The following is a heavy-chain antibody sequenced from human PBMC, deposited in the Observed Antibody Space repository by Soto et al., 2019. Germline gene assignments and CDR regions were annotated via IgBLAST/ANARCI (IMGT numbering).Heavy chain of an antibody. D-gene: IGHD2-15*01. CDR3: ARLYCSASSCYSVGGFDV. Sequence: VGSRRLSGAASGFTFSTYGMHWVRQAPGKGLEWVALVWFDGSDKYSSDSVKGRFTSSRDNSKNTLYLQMNSLRAEDTAVYYCARLYCSASSCYSVGGFDVWGQGTMVTVSS. J-gene: IGHJ3*01. CDR1: GFTFSTYG. CDR2: VWFDGSDK. V-gene: IGHV3-33*01.